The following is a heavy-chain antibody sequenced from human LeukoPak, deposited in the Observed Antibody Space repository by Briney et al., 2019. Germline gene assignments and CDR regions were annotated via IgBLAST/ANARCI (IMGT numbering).Heavy chain of an antibody. Sequence: GASVKVSCKASGGTFSSYAISWVRQAPGQGLAWMGRIIPIFGTANYAQKFQGRVTITTDESTSTAYMELSSLRSEDTAVYYCARDHQSLGYCSGGSCPGRYYYYYMDVWGKGTTVTVFS. CDR1: GGTFSSYA. CDR2: IIPIFGTA. V-gene: IGHV1-69*05. CDR3: ARDHQSLGYCSGGSCPGRYYYYYMDV. J-gene: IGHJ6*03. D-gene: IGHD2-15*01.